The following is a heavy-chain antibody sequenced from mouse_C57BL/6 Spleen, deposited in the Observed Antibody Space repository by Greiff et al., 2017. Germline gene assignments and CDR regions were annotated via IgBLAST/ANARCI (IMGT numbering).Heavy chain of an antibody. V-gene: IGHV5-17*01. J-gene: IGHJ2*01. CDR3: AREGWLPFDY. CDR1: GFTFSDYG. D-gene: IGHD2-3*01. Sequence: EVMLVESGGGLVKPGGSLKLSCAASGFTFSDYGMHWVRQAPEKGLEWVAYISSGSSTIYYADTVKGRFTLSIDNAKNTLFLQMTSLRSEDTAMYYCAREGWLPFDYWGQGTTLTVSS. CDR2: ISSGSSTI.